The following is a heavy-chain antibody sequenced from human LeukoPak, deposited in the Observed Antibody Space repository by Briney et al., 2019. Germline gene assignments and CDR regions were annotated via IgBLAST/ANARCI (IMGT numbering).Heavy chain of an antibody. J-gene: IGHJ4*02. CDR2: ISSSSSTI. V-gene: IGHV3-48*04. CDR1: GFTFSSYS. Sequence: GGSLRLSCAASGFTFSSYSMNWVRQAPGKGLEWVSYISSSSSTIYYADSVKGRFTISRDNAKNSLYLQMNSLRAEDTAVYYCAPVGELSFLDYWGQGTLVTVSS. D-gene: IGHD3-16*02. CDR3: APVGELSFLDY.